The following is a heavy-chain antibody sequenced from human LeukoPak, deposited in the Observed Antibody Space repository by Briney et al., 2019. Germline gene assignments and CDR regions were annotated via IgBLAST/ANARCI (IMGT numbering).Heavy chain of an antibody. CDR1: GFTFSGSA. V-gene: IGHV3-73*01. D-gene: IGHD3-22*01. CDR2: IRSKANSYAT. J-gene: IGHJ4*02. Sequence: GGSLRLSCAASGFTFSGSAMHWVRQASGKGLEWVGRIRSKANSYATAYAASVKGRFTISRVDSKNTAYLQMNSLKTEDTAVYYCTRHGGGTSGYNIDYWGQGTLVTVSS. CDR3: TRHGGGTSGYNIDY.